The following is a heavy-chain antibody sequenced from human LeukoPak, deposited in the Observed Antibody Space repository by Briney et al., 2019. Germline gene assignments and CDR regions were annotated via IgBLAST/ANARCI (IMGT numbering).Heavy chain of an antibody. V-gene: IGHV3-7*04. CDR3: ARSFPLLDY. CDR2: INQDGSEK. Sequence: GGSLRLSCAASGFIFSDYYMTWIRQAPGKGLEWVANINQDGSEKYYVDSVKGRFSISRDNAKKSLYLQMNSLRAEDTAEYYCARSFPLLDYWGQGTLVTVSS. CDR1: GFIFSDYY. J-gene: IGHJ4*02.